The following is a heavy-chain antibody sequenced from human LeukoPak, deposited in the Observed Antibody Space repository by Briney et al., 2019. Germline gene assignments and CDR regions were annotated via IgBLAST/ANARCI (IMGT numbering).Heavy chain of an antibody. CDR1: GYTFTGDY. V-gene: IGHV1-2*02. D-gene: IGHD2-15*01. CDR3: ARDRPGYCSGGSCYSSLLDY. Sequence: ASVKVSCKASGYTFTGDYMHWGRQAPGQGLERMGWVNPNRGGTNYAQKFQGRVTMTRDTSISTAYMELSRLRSDDTAVYYCARDRPGYCSGGSCYSSLLDYWGQGTLVTVSS. CDR2: VNPNRGGT. J-gene: IGHJ4*02.